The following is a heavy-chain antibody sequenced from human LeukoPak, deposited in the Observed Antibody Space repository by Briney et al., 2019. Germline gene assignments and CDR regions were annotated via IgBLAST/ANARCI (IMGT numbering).Heavy chain of an antibody. D-gene: IGHD7-27*01. Sequence: SETLSLTCTVSGDSISSSNYYWGWIRQPPGKGLEWIGSIYYSGNTYYNPSLKSRVTISVDTSKNQFSLKLSSVTAADTAVFYCARQNWDPHFDYWGQGPLVTVSS. V-gene: IGHV4-39*01. CDR1: GDSISSSNYY. J-gene: IGHJ4*02. CDR2: IYYSGNT. CDR3: ARQNWDPHFDY.